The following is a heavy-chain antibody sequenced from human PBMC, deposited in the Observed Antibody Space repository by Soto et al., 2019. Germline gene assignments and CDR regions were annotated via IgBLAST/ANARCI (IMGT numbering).Heavy chain of an antibody. V-gene: IGHV3-7*01. CDR2: IKQDGSEK. D-gene: IGHD3-22*01. CDR1: VFTFSSYW. J-gene: IGHJ4*02. Sequence: PRWSLRLSCSASVFTFSSYWMSWVRQAPGKGLEWVANIKQDGSEKYYVDSVKGRFTTSRDNAKNSLYLQMNSLRAEDTAVYYCARDDGSGWGQGTLVTVSS. CDR3: ARDDGSG.